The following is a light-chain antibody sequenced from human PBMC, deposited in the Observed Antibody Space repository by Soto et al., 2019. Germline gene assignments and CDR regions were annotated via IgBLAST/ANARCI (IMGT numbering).Light chain of an antibody. CDR2: AAS. CDR3: QQYNNWPYT. CDR1: QSVSRN. V-gene: IGKV3-15*01. J-gene: IGKJ2*01. Sequence: EIVMTQSPATLSVSPGERATLSCSASQSVSRNLAWYQQKPGQAPRLLIYAASTRATGIPARFSGSGSGTEFTLTISSLQSEDFAVYYCQQYNNWPYTFGPGTKLEIK.